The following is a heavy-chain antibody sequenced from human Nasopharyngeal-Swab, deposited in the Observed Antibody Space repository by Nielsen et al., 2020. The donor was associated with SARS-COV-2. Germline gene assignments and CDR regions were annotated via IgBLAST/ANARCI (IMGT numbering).Heavy chain of an antibody. Sequence: WVRQPPGKGLEWVSYISSSGSTIYYADSVKGRFTISRDNAKNSPYLQMNSLRAEDTAVYYCARDKTYYPDYWGQGTLVTVSS. V-gene: IGHV3-11*01. D-gene: IGHD3-16*01. J-gene: IGHJ4*02. CDR3: ARDKTYYPDY. CDR2: ISSSGSTI.